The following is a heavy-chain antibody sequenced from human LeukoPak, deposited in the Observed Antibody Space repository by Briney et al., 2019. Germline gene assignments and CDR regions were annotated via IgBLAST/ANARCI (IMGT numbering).Heavy chain of an antibody. V-gene: IGHV3-23*01. D-gene: IGHD2-2*02. CDR2: ISGSGGST. CDR3: AKDRPPLPAAIPKSGSDAFDI. J-gene: IGHJ3*02. CDR1: GFTFSSYA. Sequence: GGSLRLSCAASGFTFSSYAMSWVRQAPGKGLEWVSAISGSGGSTYYADSVKGRFTISRDNSKNTLYLQMNSLRAEDTAVYYCAKDRPPLPAAIPKSGSDAFDIWGQGTMVTVSS.